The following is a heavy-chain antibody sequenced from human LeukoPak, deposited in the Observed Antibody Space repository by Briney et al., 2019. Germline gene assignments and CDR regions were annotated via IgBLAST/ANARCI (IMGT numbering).Heavy chain of an antibody. CDR1: GFTFSSYG. CDR2: IRYDGSNE. D-gene: IGHD2/OR15-2a*01. Sequence: GRSLRLSCAASGFTFSSYGMHWVRQAPGKELEWVAFIRYDGSNEYYADSVKGRFTISRDNSKNTLYLQMNSLRAEDTAVYYCAKALLLSNYYYYYMDVWGKGTTVTVSS. J-gene: IGHJ6*03. V-gene: IGHV3-30*02. CDR3: AKALLLSNYYYYYMDV.